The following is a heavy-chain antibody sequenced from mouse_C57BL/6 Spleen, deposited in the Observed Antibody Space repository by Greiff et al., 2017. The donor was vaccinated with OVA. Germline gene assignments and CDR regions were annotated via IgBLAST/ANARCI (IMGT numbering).Heavy chain of an antibody. CDR2: ISYSGST. Sequence: VQLQQSGPGMVKPSQSLSLTCTVTGYSITSGYDWHWIRHFPGNKLEWMGYISYSGSTNYNPSLKSRISITHDTSKNHFFLKLNSVTTEDTATYYCARDGGNYAMDYWGQGTSVTVSS. CDR1: GYSITSGYD. V-gene: IGHV3-1*01. CDR3: ARDGGNYAMDY. J-gene: IGHJ4*01.